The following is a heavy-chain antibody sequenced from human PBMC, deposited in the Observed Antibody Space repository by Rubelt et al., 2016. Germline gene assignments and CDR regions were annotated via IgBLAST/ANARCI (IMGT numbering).Heavy chain of an antibody. CDR3: ARDHYYDSSEGY. CDR1: GFTFSSYA. V-gene: IGHV3-30*04. J-gene: IGHJ4*02. Sequence: VQLVESGGGVVQPGRSLRLSCEASGFTFSSYAMHWVRQAPGKGLEWVAVISYDGSNKYYADSVKGRFTISRDNSKNTLYLQMNSLRAEDTAVYYCARDHYYDSSEGYWGQGTLVTVSS. D-gene: IGHD3-22*01. CDR2: ISYDGSNK.